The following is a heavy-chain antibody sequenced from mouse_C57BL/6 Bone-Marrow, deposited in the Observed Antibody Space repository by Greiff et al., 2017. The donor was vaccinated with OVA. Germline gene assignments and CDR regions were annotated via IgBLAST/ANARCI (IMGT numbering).Heavy chain of an antibody. V-gene: IGHV5-6*01. Sequence: EVQVVESGGDLVKPGGSLKLSCAASGFTFSSYGMSWVRQTPDKRLEWVATISSGGSYTYYPDSVKGRFTISRDNAKNTLYLQMSSLKSEDTAMYYCARRGVGLPWFAYWGQGTLVTVSA. J-gene: IGHJ3*01. CDR1: GFTFSSYG. CDR2: ISSGGSYT. D-gene: IGHD4-1*01. CDR3: ARRGVGLPWFAY.